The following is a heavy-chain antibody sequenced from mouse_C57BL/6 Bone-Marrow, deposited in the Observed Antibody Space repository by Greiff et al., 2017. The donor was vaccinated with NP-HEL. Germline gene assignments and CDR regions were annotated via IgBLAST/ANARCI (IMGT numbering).Heavy chain of an antibody. Sequence: QVQLQQPGAELVKPGASVKLSCKASGYTFTGYWMQWVKQRPGQGLEWIGEIDPSDSYTNYNQKFKGKATLTVDTSSSTAYMQLSSLTSEDSAVYYCARDYSNYLSAMDYWGQGTSVTVSS. CDR3: ARDYSNYLSAMDY. CDR1: GYTFTGYW. D-gene: IGHD2-5*01. J-gene: IGHJ4*01. V-gene: IGHV1-50*01. CDR2: IDPSDSYT.